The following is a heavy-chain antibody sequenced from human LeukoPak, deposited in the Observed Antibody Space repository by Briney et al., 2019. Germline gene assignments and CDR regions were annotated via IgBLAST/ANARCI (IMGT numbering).Heavy chain of an antibody. D-gene: IGHD1-26*01. Sequence: PSETLSLTCAVYGGSFSGYDWSWIRQPPGKGLEWIGEINHSGSTNYNSSLKSRVTISVDTSKNQFSLKLTSVTAADTAVYYCARGFSVGATSYFDYWGQGTLVTVSS. CDR1: GGSFSGYD. CDR3: ARGFSVGATSYFDY. J-gene: IGHJ4*02. V-gene: IGHV4-34*01. CDR2: INHSGST.